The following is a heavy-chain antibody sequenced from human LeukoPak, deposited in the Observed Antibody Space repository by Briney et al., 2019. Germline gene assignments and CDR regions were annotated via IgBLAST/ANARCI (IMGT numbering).Heavy chain of an antibody. V-gene: IGHV3-15*01. Sequence: GGSLRLSCAVSGFTFSNAWMSWVRQAPGKGLEWVGRIKSKTDGGTTDYAAPVKGRFTISRDDSKNTLYLQMNSLKTEDTAVYYCTTEGYYGSGSYYVWGQGTLVTVSS. CDR3: TTEGYYGSGSYYV. J-gene: IGHJ4*02. CDR1: GFTFSNAW. D-gene: IGHD3-10*01. CDR2: IKSKTDGGTT.